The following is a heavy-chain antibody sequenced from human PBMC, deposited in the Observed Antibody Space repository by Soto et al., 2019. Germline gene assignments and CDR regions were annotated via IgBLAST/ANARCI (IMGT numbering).Heavy chain of an antibody. CDR2: ISHDGSDK. Sequence: QVQLVESGGGVVQPGRSLRLSCAASGLSISSYVMDWVRQAPGKGLEWVAVISHDGSDKSYADSVKGRFTISRDNSKNTLYLQMNSLRPEDTAVYYCARGSGGGYDLEGYFDYWGQGTLVTVSS. V-gene: IGHV3-30-3*01. J-gene: IGHJ4*02. CDR3: ARGSGGGYDLEGYFDY. CDR1: GLSISSYV. D-gene: IGHD5-12*01.